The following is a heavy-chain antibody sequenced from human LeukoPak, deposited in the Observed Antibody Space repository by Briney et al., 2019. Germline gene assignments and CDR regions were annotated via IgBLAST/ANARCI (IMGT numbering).Heavy chain of an antibody. CDR1: GDSVSSKSAA. CDR2: TYYRSKWYN. J-gene: IGHJ4*02. V-gene: IGHV6-1*01. CDR3: ARAQDSSVSFRL. Sequence: SQTLSLTCAISGDSVSSKSAAWNWIRQSPSRGLEWLGRTYYRSKWYNDYAVSVKSRISVNPDTTKNQFSLQLSSVTPEDTAVYYCARAQDSSVSFRLWGQGTLVTVSS. D-gene: IGHD3-22*01.